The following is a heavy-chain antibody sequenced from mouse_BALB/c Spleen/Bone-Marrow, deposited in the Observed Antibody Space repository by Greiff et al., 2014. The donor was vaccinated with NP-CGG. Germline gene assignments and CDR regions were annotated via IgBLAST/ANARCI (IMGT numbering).Heavy chain of an antibody. CDR2: ISTYSGNT. J-gene: IGHJ2*01. V-gene: IGHV1-67*01. CDR3: ARSYYGGSQPFDY. D-gene: IGHD1-1*01. Sequence: QVQLQQSGPELVRPGVSVKISCKGSGYTFTDYAMHWVKQSHAKSLEWIGFISTYSGNTNYNQKFKGKATMTVDKSSSTAYMELARLASEDSAIYYCARSYYGGSQPFDYWGQGTTLTVSS. CDR1: GYTFTDYA.